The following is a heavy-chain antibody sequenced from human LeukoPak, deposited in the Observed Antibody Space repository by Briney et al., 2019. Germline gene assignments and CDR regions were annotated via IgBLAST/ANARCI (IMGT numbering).Heavy chain of an antibody. CDR3: ARGYFAVGAFDI. D-gene: IGHD3-3*01. Sequence: GGSLRLSCAASGFTVNDYYMSWVRQAPGKGLEWVSIIYSGGITSYADSVKGRFTISRDNSKNTLYLQLNSLRAEDTAVYYCARGYFAVGAFDIWGQGTMVTVSS. CDR2: IYSGGIT. V-gene: IGHV3-66*01. CDR1: GFTVNDYY. J-gene: IGHJ3*02.